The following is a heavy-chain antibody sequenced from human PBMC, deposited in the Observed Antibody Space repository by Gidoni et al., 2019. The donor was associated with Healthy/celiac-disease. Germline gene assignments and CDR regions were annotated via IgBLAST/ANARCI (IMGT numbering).Heavy chain of an antibody. J-gene: IGHJ4*02. CDR1: GFTFSSYG. Sequence: QVQLVESGGGVVQPGRSLRLSCAAPGFTFSSYGMHWVRQAPGKGLEGVAVIWYDGSNKYYADSVKGRFTISRDNSKNTLYLQMNSLRAEDTAVYYCARTSSYGDYDYWGQGTLVTVSS. D-gene: IGHD4-17*01. CDR2: IWYDGSNK. CDR3: ARTSSYGDYDY. V-gene: IGHV3-33*01.